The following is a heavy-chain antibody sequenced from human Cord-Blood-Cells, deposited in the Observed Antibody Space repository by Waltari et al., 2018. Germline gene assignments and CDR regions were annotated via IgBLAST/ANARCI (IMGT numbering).Heavy chain of an antibody. Sequence: QLQLQQWGAGLLKPSETLYLTCAVFVGSFRGSYWSWVRQPPGKGLEWIGEINHSGSTNYNPSLKSRVTISVDTSKNQFSLKLSSVTAADTAVYYCARDGDYDYWGQGTLVTVSS. CDR1: VGSFRGSY. CDR2: INHSGST. CDR3: ARDGDYDY. D-gene: IGHD4-17*01. J-gene: IGHJ4*02. V-gene: IGHV4-34*01.